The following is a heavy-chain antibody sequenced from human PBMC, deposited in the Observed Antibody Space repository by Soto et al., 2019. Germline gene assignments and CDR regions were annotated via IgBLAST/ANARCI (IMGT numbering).Heavy chain of an antibody. CDR2: INPNSGGT. CDR1: GYTFTGYY. J-gene: IGHJ6*02. D-gene: IGHD5-12*01. Sequence: VKVSCKASGYTFTGYYMHWVRQAPGQGLEWMGWINPNSGGTNYAQKFQGRVTMTRDTSISTAYMELSRLRSDDTAVYYCAREQGGGWSGYFRDYYYYGMDVRGQGTTVTVSS. CDR3: AREQGGGWSGYFRDYYYYGMDV. V-gene: IGHV1-2*02.